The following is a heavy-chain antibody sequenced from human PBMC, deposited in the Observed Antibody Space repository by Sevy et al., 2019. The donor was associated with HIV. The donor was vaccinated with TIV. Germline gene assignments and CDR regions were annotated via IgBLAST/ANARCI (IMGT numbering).Heavy chain of an antibody. J-gene: IGHJ6*02. D-gene: IGHD1-1*01. V-gene: IGHV5-51*01. CDR1: GYSFTSXX. CDR3: ARQDPTYYYGMDV. Sequence: GESLKISCKGSGYSFTSXXXXXXXXXPGKGLXXLGITYPGDSDTRYSPSFQGQVTISADKSINTAYLRWSSLKASDTAMYYCARQDPTYYYGMDVWGQGTTVTVSS. CDR2: TYPGDSDT.